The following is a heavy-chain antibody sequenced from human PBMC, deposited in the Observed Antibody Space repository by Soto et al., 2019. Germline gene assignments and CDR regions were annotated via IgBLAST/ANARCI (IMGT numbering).Heavy chain of an antibody. D-gene: IGHD6-6*01. CDR1: GFTFSSYS. Sequence: PGGSLTLSCAASGFTFSSYSMNWVRQAPGKGLEWVSSISSSSSYIYYADSVKGRFTISRDNAKNSLYLQMNSLRAEDTAVYYCARWKRAARTYYYGMDVWGQGTTVTVSS. CDR3: ARWKRAARTYYYGMDV. J-gene: IGHJ6*02. CDR2: ISSSSSYI. V-gene: IGHV3-21*01.